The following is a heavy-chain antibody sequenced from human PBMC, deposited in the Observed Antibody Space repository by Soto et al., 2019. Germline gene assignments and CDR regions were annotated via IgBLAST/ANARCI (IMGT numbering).Heavy chain of an antibody. CDR1: GFTFSSYA. D-gene: IGHD3-10*01. CDR2: ISSSSFTI. J-gene: IGHJ5*02. Sequence: GGSLRLSCGASGFTFSSYAMNWVRQAPGKGLEWVSYISSSSFTIYYADSVKGRFTISRDNAKDSLYLQMNSLRAEDTAVYYCARASMVRGLDWFDPWGQGTLVTVSS. V-gene: IGHV3-48*01. CDR3: ARASMVRGLDWFDP.